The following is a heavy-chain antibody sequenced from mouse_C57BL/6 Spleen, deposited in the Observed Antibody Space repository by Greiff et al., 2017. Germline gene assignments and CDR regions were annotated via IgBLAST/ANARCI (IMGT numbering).Heavy chain of an antibody. CDR2: IDPNSGGN. Sequence: QVQLQQPGAELVKPGASVKLSCKASGYTFTSYWMHWVKQRPGRGLEWIGRIDPNSGGNKYNEKFKSKATLTVDKPSSTAYMQLSSLTSEDSAVYYCAIPLTPDYYYGSSYDFDYLGQGTTLTVSS. J-gene: IGHJ2*01. D-gene: IGHD1-1*01. CDR1: GYTFTSYW. CDR3: AIPLTPDYYYGSSYDFDY. V-gene: IGHV1-72*01.